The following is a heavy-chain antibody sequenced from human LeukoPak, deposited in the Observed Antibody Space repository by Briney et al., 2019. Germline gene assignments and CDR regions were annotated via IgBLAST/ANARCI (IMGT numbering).Heavy chain of an antibody. Sequence: ASVKVSCKASGYTFSSYAIAWVRQAPGQGPEWMGSISVYNGNTEYAQKLQGRVTMTTDTFTNTAYVELWNLRPDDTAVYYCARSRVSHTTVSTLLYWGQGTLVTVAS. D-gene: IGHD1-14*01. CDR3: ARSRVSHTTVSTLLY. CDR1: GYTFSSYA. CDR2: ISVYNGNT. V-gene: IGHV1-18*01. J-gene: IGHJ4*02.